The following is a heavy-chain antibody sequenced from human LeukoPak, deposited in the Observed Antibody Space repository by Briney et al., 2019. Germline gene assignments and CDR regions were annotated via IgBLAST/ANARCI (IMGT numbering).Heavy chain of an antibody. D-gene: IGHD3-9*01. V-gene: IGHV3-64*01. CDR2: ISSSGSST. Sequence: PGGSLRLSCAASGFTFSNYAMHWVRQTPGKGLEYVSAISSSGSSTYYANSVKGRFTISRDNSKNTLYLQMGSLRAEDMAVYYCARETGSWFDPWGQGTLVTVSS. CDR1: GFTFSNYA. CDR3: ARETGSWFDP. J-gene: IGHJ5*02.